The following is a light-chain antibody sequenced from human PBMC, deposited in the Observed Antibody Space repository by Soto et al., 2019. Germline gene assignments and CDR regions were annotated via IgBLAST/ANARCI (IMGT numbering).Light chain of an antibody. Sequence: QSVLTQPPSASGTPGQRVTISCSGGYPNIGSNTVNWYHQLPGTAPELLIYDNNQRPSGVPDRFSGSTSGTSASLAISGLLSEDEADYYCATWDDSLNGVVFGGGTKLTVL. CDR1: YPNIGSNT. CDR2: DNN. CDR3: ATWDDSLNGVV. V-gene: IGLV1-44*01. J-gene: IGLJ2*01.